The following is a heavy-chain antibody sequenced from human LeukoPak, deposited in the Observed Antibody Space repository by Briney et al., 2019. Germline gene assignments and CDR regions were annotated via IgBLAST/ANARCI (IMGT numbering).Heavy chain of an antibody. Sequence: SETLSLACTVSGGSISSSSYYWGWIRQPPGKGLEWIGSIYYSGSTYYNPSLKSRVTISVDTSKNQFSLKLSSVTAADTAAYYCASQVSTYYYDSSGYRNWFDPWGQGTLVTVSS. J-gene: IGHJ5*02. D-gene: IGHD3-22*01. CDR1: GGSISSSSYY. CDR3: ASQVSTYYYDSSGYRNWFDP. CDR2: IYYSGST. V-gene: IGHV4-39*01.